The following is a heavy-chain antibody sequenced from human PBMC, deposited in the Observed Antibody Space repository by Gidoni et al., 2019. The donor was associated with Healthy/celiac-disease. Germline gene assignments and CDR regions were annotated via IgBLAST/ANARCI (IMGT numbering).Heavy chain of an antibody. Sequence: QVQLVQSGAEVKKPGASVKVSCKASGYTFPSSYMHWVRQAPGQGLEWMGISNRSGGSTSDAQKVQGRVTMTRDTSTSTVYMGLSSLRSEDTAVYYCARDDNYGSGSYSQNWFDPWGQGTLVTVSS. J-gene: IGHJ5*02. CDR2: SNRSGGST. V-gene: IGHV1-46*01. CDR3: ARDDNYGSGSYSQNWFDP. D-gene: IGHD3-10*01. CDR1: GYTFPSSY.